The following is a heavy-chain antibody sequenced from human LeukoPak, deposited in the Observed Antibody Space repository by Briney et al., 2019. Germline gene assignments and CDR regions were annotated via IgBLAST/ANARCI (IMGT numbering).Heavy chain of an antibody. CDR3: ARDGTTNRYNWFDS. D-gene: IGHD2-8*01. V-gene: IGHV3-48*03. J-gene: IGHJ5*01. CDR1: GFSLSSFQ. Sequence: QAGGSLRLSCAASGFSLSSFQMNWVRQAPGKGLEWTSYISDSGTTEYYADSVKGRFTISRDNAKNSLYLQMNSLTGEDTALYYCARDGTTNRYNWFDSWGQGTLVTVSS. CDR2: ISDSGTTE.